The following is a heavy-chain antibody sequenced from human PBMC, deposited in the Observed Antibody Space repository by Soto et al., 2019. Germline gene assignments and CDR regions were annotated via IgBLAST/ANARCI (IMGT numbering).Heavy chain of an antibody. CDR3: ARGGVGYCSGGSCPTNWLAP. J-gene: IGHJ5*02. D-gene: IGHD2-15*01. Sequence: ASVKVSCKASGGTFSSYAISWVRQAPGQGLEWMGGIIPIFGTANYAQKFQGRVTITADESTSTAYMELRSLRSDDTAVYYCARGGVGYCSGGSCPTNWLAPWGQGTLVTVSS. CDR2: IIPIFGTA. V-gene: IGHV1-69*13. CDR1: GGTFSSYA.